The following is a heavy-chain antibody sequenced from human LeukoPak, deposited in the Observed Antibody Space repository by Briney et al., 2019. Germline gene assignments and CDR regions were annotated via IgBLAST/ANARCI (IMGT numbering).Heavy chain of an antibody. V-gene: IGHV3-48*02. CDR1: GFTFSSYS. J-gene: IGHJ6*02. Sequence: QPGGSLRLSCAASGFTFSSYSMNWVRQAPGKGLEWVSYIISSSSTIYYADSVKGRFTISRDNAKNSLYLQMNSLRDEDTAVYYCARDSSYYDILTGYQPQDVWGQGTTVTVS. CDR3: ARDSSYYDILTGYQPQDV. CDR2: IISSSSTI. D-gene: IGHD3-9*01.